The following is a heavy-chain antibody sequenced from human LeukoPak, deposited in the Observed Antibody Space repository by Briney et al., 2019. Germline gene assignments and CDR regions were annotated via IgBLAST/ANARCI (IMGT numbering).Heavy chain of an antibody. CDR3: AREVYSYGAIDY. CDR1: GGTFSSYA. CDR2: IIPIFGTA. D-gene: IGHD5-18*01. J-gene: IGHJ4*02. Sequence: VASVKVSCKASGGTFSSYAISWVRQAPGQGLEWKGGIIPIFGTANYAQKFQGRVTITADESTSTAYMELSSLRSEDTAVYYCAREVYSYGAIDYWGQGTLVTVSS. V-gene: IGHV1-69*13.